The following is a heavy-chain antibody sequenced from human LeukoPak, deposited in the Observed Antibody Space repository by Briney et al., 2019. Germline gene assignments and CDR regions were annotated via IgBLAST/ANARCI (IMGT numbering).Heavy chain of an antibody. CDR1: GGSISSRNYY. J-gene: IGHJ4*02. D-gene: IGHD3-22*01. CDR3: ARDVSDSSGYHHSLFDY. V-gene: IGHV4-39*07. CDR2: IYYSGRA. Sequence: PSETLSLTCTVSGGSISSRNYYWGWIRQTPGKGLEWIGSIYYSGRAFYKPSLKSRVTISVDTSKNQFSLEVSSVTAADTAVYYCARDVSDSSGYHHSLFDYWGQGTLVTVSS.